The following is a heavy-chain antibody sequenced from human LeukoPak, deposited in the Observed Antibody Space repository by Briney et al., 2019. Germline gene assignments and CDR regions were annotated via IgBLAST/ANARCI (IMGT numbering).Heavy chain of an antibody. CDR1: GFTFSSYE. J-gene: IGHJ4*02. CDR2: ISSSGFNI. D-gene: IGHD3-10*01. V-gene: IGHV3-48*03. Sequence: GGSLRLSCAVSGFTFSSYEMNWVRQAPGKGLEWVSYISSSGFNIYYADSVKGRFTISRDNAKNSLYLQMNSLRAEDTAVYYCARNMVRGVIIAYWGQGTLVTVSS. CDR3: ARNMVRGVIIAY.